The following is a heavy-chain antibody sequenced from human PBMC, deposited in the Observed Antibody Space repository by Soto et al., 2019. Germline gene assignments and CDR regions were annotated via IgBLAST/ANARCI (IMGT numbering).Heavy chain of an antibody. D-gene: IGHD6-13*01. CDR3: ARELVRPTRHPTYYFDY. CDR1: GGTFSSYA. J-gene: IGHJ4*02. V-gene: IGHV1-69*13. Sequence: GASVKVSCKASGGTFSSYAISWVRQAPGQGLEWMGGIIPIFGTANYAQKFQGRVTITADESTSTAYMELSSPRSEDTAVYYCARELVRPTRHPTYYFDYWGQGTLVTVSS. CDR2: IIPIFGTA.